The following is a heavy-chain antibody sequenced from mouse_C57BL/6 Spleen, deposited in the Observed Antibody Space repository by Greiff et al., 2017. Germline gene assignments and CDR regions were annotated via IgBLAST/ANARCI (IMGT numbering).Heavy chain of an antibody. D-gene: IGHD2-4*01. CDR2: ISSGSSTI. J-gene: IGHJ2*01. CDR3: ARSGGLRPHFDY. V-gene: IGHV5-17*01. CDR1: GFTFSDYG. Sequence: EVMLVESGGGLVKPGGSLKLSCAASGFTFSDYGMHWVRQAPEKGLEWVAYISSGSSTIYYADTVKGRFTISRDNAKNTLFLQMTSLRSEDTAMYYCARSGGLRPHFDYWGQGTTLTVSS.